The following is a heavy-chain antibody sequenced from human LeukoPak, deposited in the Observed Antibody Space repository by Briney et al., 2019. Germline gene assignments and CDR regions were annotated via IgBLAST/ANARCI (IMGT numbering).Heavy chain of an antibody. D-gene: IGHD2-21*02. V-gene: IGHV3-30*02. Sequence: GGSLRLSCAASRVTFSNYGMHWVRQAPGKGLEWVAFIRYDGSNKYYADPVRGRFTISRDNSKNTLYLQMNSLRPEDTAVYYCAKATLDTAYCGGDCYPDVWGRGTTVTVSS. CDR1: RVTFSNYG. J-gene: IGHJ6*04. CDR2: IRYDGSNK. CDR3: AKATLDTAYCGGDCYPDV.